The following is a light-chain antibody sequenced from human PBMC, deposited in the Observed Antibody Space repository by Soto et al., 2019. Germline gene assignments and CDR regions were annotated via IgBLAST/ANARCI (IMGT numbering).Light chain of an antibody. V-gene: IGKV3-15*01. CDR3: QQYNNWPPDT. CDR1: QSVSSY. J-gene: IGKJ4*01. CDR2: GAS. Sequence: EIVMTQSPATLSVSPGERATLSCRASQSVSSYLAWYQQKPGQAPRLLIYGASTRATGVPARFSGSGSGTEFTLTISSLQSEDSAVYYCQQYNNWPPDTFGGGTKVEIK.